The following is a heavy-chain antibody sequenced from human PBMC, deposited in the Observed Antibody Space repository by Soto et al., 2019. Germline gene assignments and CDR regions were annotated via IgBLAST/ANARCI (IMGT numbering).Heavy chain of an antibody. Sequence: PGGSLRLSCAASGFTFSSYAMSWVRQAPGKGLEWVSASSGSGGSTCYADSVKGRFTISRDNSKNTLYLQMNSLRAEDTAVYYCACTVRRVNRRNYPGQGTLVTVSS. CDR1: GFTFSSYA. CDR2: SSGSGGST. J-gene: IGHJ4*01. D-gene: IGHD3-10*01. V-gene: IGHV3-23*01. CDR3: ACTVRRVNRRNY.